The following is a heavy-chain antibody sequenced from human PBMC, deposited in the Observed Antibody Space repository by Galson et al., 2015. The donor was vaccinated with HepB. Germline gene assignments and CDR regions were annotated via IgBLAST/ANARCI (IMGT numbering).Heavy chain of an antibody. V-gene: IGHV3-30*18. CDR1: XXXFSNYX. D-gene: IGHD3-16*01. Sequence: RLXXASSXXXFSNYXXHWVRXAPGKGLEXXXVISYDGSFXYYSDXVKGRFTVSRDPSXSILYLQMNSLRVDDTAVYSCAKGGPGRXXMMINRXXGFDHWXQGXXVIXXS. CDR2: ISYDGSFX. CDR3: AKGGPGRXXMMINRXXGFDH. J-gene: IGHJ5*02.